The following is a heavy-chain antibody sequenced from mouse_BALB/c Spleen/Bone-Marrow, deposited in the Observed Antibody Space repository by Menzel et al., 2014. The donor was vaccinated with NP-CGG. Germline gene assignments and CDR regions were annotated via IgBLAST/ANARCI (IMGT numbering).Heavy chain of an antibody. CDR2: IYPGDGDT. V-gene: IGHV1-80*01. CDR1: GYAFSSYW. Sequence: QVQLQQSGAELVRPGSSVKISCKASGYAFSSYWMIWVKQRPGQGLEWIGQIYPGDGDTNYNGKFKGKAPLTADKSSSTAYMQLSSLTSEDSAVYFCARSGYGSNYDYWGQGTTLTVAS. D-gene: IGHD1-1*01. J-gene: IGHJ2*01. CDR3: ARSGYGSNYDY.